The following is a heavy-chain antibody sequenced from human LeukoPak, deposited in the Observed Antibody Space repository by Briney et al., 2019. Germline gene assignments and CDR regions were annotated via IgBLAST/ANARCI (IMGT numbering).Heavy chain of an antibody. J-gene: IGHJ4*02. V-gene: IGHV3-48*03. Sequence: PGGSLRLSCAASGFTFSNYEMNWVRQAPGKGLEWVSYISSSGSTIYYADSVKGRFTISRDNAKNSLYLQMNSLRAEDTAVYYCAQIYTYGYAQFDNWGQGNLLSVSS. D-gene: IGHD5-18*01. CDR2: ISSSGSTI. CDR1: GFTFSNYE. CDR3: AQIYTYGYAQFDN.